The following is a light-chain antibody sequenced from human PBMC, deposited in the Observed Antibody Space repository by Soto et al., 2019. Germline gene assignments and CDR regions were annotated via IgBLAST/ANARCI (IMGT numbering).Light chain of an antibody. V-gene: IGKV1-5*01. CDR1: QSISSW. CDR2: DAS. Sequence: DIQMTQSPSTLSASVGDRVTITCRASQSISSWLAWYQQKPGKAPKLLIYDASSLESGVPSRFSGSGSGTEVTLTISSLQPDDFATYYCQQYNSYCPGLTFGGGTKVEIK. CDR3: QQYNSYCPGLT. J-gene: IGKJ4*01.